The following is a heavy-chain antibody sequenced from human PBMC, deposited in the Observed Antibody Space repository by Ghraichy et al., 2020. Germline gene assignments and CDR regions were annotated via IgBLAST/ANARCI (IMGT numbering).Heavy chain of an antibody. Sequence: SETLSLTCAVSGGSISSGGYSWSWIRQPPGKGLEWIGYSYHSGSTYYNPSLKSRVTISVDRSKNQFSLKLSSVTAADTAVYYCARAAYSSGGIDYWGQGTLVTVSS. CDR1: GGSISSGGYS. CDR3: ARAAYSSGGIDY. D-gene: IGHD6-19*01. V-gene: IGHV4-30-2*01. J-gene: IGHJ4*02. CDR2: SYHSGST.